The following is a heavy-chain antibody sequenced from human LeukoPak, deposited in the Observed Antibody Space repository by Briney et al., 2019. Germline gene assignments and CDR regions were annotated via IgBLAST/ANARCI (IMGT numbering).Heavy chain of an antibody. J-gene: IGHJ5*02. Sequence: SETLSLTCAVYGGSFSGYYWSWIRQPPGKGLEWIGEINHSGSTNYNPSLKSRVTTSVDTSKKQFSLKLSYVTAADTAVVYGARGRGFYSCGYYQSLGQGTLVPVSS. CDR1: GGSFSGYY. CDR2: INHSGST. D-gene: IGHD3-22*01. CDR3: ARGRGFYSCGYYQS. V-gene: IGHV4-34*01.